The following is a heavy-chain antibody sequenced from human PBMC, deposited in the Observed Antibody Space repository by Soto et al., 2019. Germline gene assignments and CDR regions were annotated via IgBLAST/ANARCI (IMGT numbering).Heavy chain of an antibody. CDR1: GGSISSSSYY. D-gene: IGHD4-17*01. CDR3: ARVDYDVSYNWFDP. Sequence: KASETLSLTCTVSGGSISSSSYYWGCMRQPPGKGLEWIGSIYYSGSTYYNPSLKSRVTISVDTSKNQFSLKLSSVTAADTAVYYCARVDYDVSYNWFDPWGQGTLVTVSS. CDR2: IYYSGST. J-gene: IGHJ5*02. V-gene: IGHV4-39*01.